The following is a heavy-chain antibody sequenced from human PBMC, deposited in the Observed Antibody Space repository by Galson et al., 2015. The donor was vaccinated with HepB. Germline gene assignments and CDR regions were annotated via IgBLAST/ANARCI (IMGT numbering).Heavy chain of an antibody. CDR1: GFTFSSYA. J-gene: IGHJ4*02. CDR2: ISGSGGST. Sequence: SLRLSCAASGFTFSSYAMSWVRQAPGKGLEWVSAISGSGGSTYYADSVKGRFTISRDNSKNTLYLQMNSLGAVDTAMYYCAKDPDFDFYSEKSTTFDYWGRGTLVTVSS. V-gene: IGHV3-23*01. CDR3: AKDPDFDFYSEKSTTFDY. D-gene: IGHD3/OR15-3a*01.